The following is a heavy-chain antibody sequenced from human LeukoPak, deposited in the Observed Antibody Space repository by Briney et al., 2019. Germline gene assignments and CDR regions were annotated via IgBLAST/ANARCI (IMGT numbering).Heavy chain of an antibody. CDR1: GGTFSSYA. Sequence: GASVKVSCKASGGTFSSYAISWVRQAPGQGLEWMGIINPSGGSTSYAQKFQGRVTMTRDTSTSTVYMELSSLRSEDTAVYYCARGLIAAAGILYYWGQGTLVTVSS. D-gene: IGHD6-13*01. CDR3: ARGLIAAAGILYY. J-gene: IGHJ4*02. V-gene: IGHV1-46*01. CDR2: INPSGGST.